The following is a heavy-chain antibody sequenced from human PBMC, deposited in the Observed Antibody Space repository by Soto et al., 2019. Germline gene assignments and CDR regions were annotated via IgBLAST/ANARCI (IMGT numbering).Heavy chain of an antibody. J-gene: IGHJ4*02. CDR3: ARGRGLAARPQHLDH. Sequence: QVQLVESGGGVVQPGGSRRLSCATSGFLFSGYAMHWVRQTPGKGLEWVAVISYDGKEKYYADSAEGRFTISRESSGVTLYLQMSSLRVEDTAVYYCARGRGLAARPQHLDHWGQGTLVTVFS. V-gene: IGHV3-30*04. D-gene: IGHD6-6*01. CDR1: GFLFSGYA. CDR2: ISYDGKEK.